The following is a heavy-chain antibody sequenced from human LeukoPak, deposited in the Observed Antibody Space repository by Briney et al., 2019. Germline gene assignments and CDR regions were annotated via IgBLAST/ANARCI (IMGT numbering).Heavy chain of an antibody. D-gene: IGHD3-22*01. CDR3: AKDMVDSSDWYFDY. CDR1: GFTFSSYA. Sequence: GGSLRLSCAASGFTFSSYAMSWVRQAPGKGLEWVSAISGSGGSTYYADSVKGRFTTSRDNSRNTLYLQMNSLRAEDTAVYYCAKDMVDSSDWYFDYWGQGTLVTVSS. CDR2: ISGSGGST. V-gene: IGHV3-23*01. J-gene: IGHJ4*02.